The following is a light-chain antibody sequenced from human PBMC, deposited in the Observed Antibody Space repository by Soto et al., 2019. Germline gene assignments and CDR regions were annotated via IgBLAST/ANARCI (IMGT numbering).Light chain of an antibody. CDR3: QQYGSSGT. CDR1: QSVGNNY. V-gene: IGKV3-20*01. Sequence: EIVLTQSPCTLSLSPGERATLSCRASQSVGNNYLAWYQQKPGQAPRLLIYGASNRATGIPDRFSGSGSGTDFTLTISRLEPEDFAVYYCQQYGSSGTFGQGTKVDI. J-gene: IGKJ1*01. CDR2: GAS.